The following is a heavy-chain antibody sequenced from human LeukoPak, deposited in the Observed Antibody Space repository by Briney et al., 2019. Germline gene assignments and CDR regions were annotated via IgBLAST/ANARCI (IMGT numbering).Heavy chain of an antibody. CDR1: GGTFSSYA. CDR2: IITDIGTA. J-gene: IGHJ6*04. CDR3: ATDGGGGLRYQYYLSDV. V-gene: IGHV1-69*06. D-gene: IGHD2/OR15-2a*01. Sequence: SVKVSCNDSGGTFSSYAINWVRQPPGQELELMGEIITDIGTAKYAQKFQDRVTITADKSTTTAFVEVRSLRSEDTAVYFCATDGGGGLRYQYYLSDVWGKGTTVTVSS.